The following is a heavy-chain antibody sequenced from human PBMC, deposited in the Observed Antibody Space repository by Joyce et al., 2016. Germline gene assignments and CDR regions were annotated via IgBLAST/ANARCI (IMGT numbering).Heavy chain of an antibody. CDR2: CAPEEGET. CDR3: ATTDIQDAFDI. J-gene: IGHJ3*02. CDR1: GYTLSELS. Sequence: QVQLVQSGAEVKKPGASVKLSCKVSGYTLSELSIHWVRQTPGGGLEWMGGCAPEEGETIYAQQFQGRVTLTEDTSADTAYMELKGLRSRDTAVYFCATTDIQDAFDIWGQGTMVTVSS. V-gene: IGHV1-24*01.